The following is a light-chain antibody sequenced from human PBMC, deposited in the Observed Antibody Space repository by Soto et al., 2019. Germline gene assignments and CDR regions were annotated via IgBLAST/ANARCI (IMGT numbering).Light chain of an antibody. CDR1: QAINSF. V-gene: IGKV1-39*01. CDR2: AAS. J-gene: IGKJ4*01. Sequence: DIQMTQSPSSLSASVGDSVTISCRASQAINSFVNWYQQKPGKAPKLLIYAASSLQSGVPSRFSGSGAATDFTLTISGLQSVDCATYFCQQSYSNPLTFGGGTKVEIK. CDR3: QQSYSNPLT.